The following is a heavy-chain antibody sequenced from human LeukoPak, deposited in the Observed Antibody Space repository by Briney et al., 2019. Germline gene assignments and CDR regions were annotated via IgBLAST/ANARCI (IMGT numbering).Heavy chain of an antibody. V-gene: IGHV1-69*04. CDR1: GGTFSSYA. Sequence: ASVKVSCKASGGTFSSYAISWVRQAPGQGLEWMGRIIPILGIANYEQKFQGRVTITADKSTSTAYMELSSLRSEDTAVYYCARSFFRGGDHFDYWGQGTLVTVSS. D-gene: IGHD2-21*01. CDR2: IIPILGIA. CDR3: ARSFFRGGDHFDY. J-gene: IGHJ4*02.